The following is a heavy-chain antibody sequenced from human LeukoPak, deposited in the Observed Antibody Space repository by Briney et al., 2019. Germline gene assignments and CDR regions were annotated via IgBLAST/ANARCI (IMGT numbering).Heavy chain of an antibody. CDR3: TRSRGSGSYLDY. J-gene: IGHJ4*02. D-gene: IGHD3-10*01. Sequence: SVKVSCKASGGTFSSYAINWVRQAPGQGLEWMGRIVPIFGTTNYAQNFQGRVTITADESTSTAYMELSSLRSEDTAVYCCTRSRGSGSYLDYWGQGTLVTVSS. CDR2: IVPIFGTT. CDR1: GGTFSSYA. V-gene: IGHV1-69*13.